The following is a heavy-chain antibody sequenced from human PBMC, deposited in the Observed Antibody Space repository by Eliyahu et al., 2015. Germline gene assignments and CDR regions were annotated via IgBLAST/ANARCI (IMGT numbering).Heavy chain of an antibody. CDR1: GGTFSSYT. V-gene: IGHV1-69*04. Sequence: EVKKPGSSVKVSCKASGGTFSSYTISWVRQAPGQGLEWMGRIIPILGIANYAQKFQGRVTITADKSTSTAYMELSSLRSEDTAVYYCAREGGDWDIVVVPAYFDYWGQGTLVTVSS. J-gene: IGHJ4*02. CDR2: IIPILGIA. D-gene: IGHD2-2*01. CDR3: AREGGDWDIVVVPAYFDY.